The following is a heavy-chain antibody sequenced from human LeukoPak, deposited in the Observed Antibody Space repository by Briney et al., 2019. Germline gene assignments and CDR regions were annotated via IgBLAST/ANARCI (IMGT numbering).Heavy chain of an antibody. J-gene: IGHJ4*02. V-gene: IGHV3-9*01. CDR3: AKDRRAAAAGTVDY. CDR1: GFTFDDYA. Sequence: GGSLRLSCAASGFTFDDYAMHWVRQAPGKGLEWVSGISWNGGIIGYADSVKGRFTISRENAKNSLYLQMNSLRSEDTALYHCAKDRRAAAAGTVDYWGQGTLVTVSS. CDR2: ISWNGGII. D-gene: IGHD6-13*01.